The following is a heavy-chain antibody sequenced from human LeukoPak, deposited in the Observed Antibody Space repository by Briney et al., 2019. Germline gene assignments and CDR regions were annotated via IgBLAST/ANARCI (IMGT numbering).Heavy chain of an antibody. J-gene: IGHJ4*02. D-gene: IGHD3-9*01. CDR2: ISYTGII. Sequence: SETLSLTCSVSGGSISNYYWSWIRQPPGKGLEWIGYISYTGIISYNPSLKCRVTISVDTSKNQSSLKLNSVTAADTAVYYCTRGVLRYFDWWGQGTLVTVSS. CDR1: GGSISNYY. V-gene: IGHV4-59*12. CDR3: TRGVLRYFDW.